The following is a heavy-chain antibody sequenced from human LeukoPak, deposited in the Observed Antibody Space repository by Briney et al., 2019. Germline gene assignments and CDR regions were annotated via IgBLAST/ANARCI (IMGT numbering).Heavy chain of an antibody. CDR3: SFERARSGRGSGWRIFDY. Sequence: EPGGSLRLSCAASGFTFSTYAMTWVRQAPGKRRERVSAISRSGDSTYYADSVKGRFTISRDNSKNTLYLQMNSLRAEDTAVYYCSFERARSGRGSGWRIFDYWGQGTLVTVSS. CDR1: GFTFSTYA. CDR2: ISRSGDST. D-gene: IGHD6-19*01. V-gene: IGHV3-23*01. J-gene: IGHJ4*02.